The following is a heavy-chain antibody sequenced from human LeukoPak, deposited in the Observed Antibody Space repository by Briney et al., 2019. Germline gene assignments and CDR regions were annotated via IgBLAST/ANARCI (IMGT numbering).Heavy chain of an antibody. CDR1: GFTFSSYW. V-gene: IGHV3-74*01. CDR3: TRVGLTSGSYFSFDY. CDR2: INSDGSST. Sequence: GGSLRLSCAASGFTFSSYWMHWVRQAPGKGLVWVSRINSDGSSTNYADSVKGRLTISRDNAKNTLYLQMNSLRVEDTAVYYCTRVGLTSGSYFSFDYWGQGTLVTVSS. D-gene: IGHD1-26*01. J-gene: IGHJ4*02.